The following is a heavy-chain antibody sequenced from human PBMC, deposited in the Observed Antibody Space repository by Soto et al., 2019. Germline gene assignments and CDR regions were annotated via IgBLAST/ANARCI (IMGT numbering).Heavy chain of an antibody. CDR3: AAVGATNYYYYGMDV. J-gene: IGHJ6*02. D-gene: IGHD1-26*01. CDR2: ISGSGGST. CDR1: GFTFSSYA. V-gene: IGHV3-23*01. Sequence: GGSLRLSCAASGFTFSSYAMSWVRQAPGKGLEWVSAISGSGGSTYYADSVKGRFTISRDNSKNTLYLQMNSLRAEDTAVYYCAAVGATNYYYYGMDVWGQGTTASVSS.